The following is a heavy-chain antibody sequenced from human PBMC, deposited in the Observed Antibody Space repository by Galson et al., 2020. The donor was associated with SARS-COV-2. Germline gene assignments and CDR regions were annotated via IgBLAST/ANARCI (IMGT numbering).Heavy chain of an antibody. D-gene: IGHD3-3*01. CDR1: GGSVSSDTSY. V-gene: IGHV4-61*01. CDR2: ISYSGST. CDR3: ARTQTFFGMDH. J-gene: IGHJ4*02. Sequence: SETLSLTCTVSGGSVSSDTSYLSWIRQPPGKGLEWIGHISYSGSTNYNPSLKSRVTISEDMSNNQFSLKLNSVTATDTAVYYCARTQTFFGMDHWGRGTLVIVSS.